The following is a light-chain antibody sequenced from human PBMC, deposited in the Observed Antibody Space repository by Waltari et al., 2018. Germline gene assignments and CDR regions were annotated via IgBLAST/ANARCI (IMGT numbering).Light chain of an antibody. CDR2: AAS. CDR3: QQTYTTPYT. J-gene: IGKJ2*01. V-gene: IGKV1-39*01. CDR1: QSIRGY. Sequence: DIQMTQSPSSLSPSAGHRVTITCRASQSIRGYLNWYQQKPGKAPRLLMHAASRLEGGVPSSFSGSGSGTEYTLTISSLQPEHSATYYCQQTYTTPYTFGQGTKVEMK.